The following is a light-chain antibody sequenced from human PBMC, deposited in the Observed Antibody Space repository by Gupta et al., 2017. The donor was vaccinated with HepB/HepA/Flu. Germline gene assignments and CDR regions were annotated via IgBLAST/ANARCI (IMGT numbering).Light chain of an antibody. CDR2: GAS. CDR1: QIVSSRY. Sequence: EIVLTQSPGTPSLAPGERATLSCRASQIVSSRYLAWYQQKPGQAPRLLIYGASSRATGIPDRFSGSGSGTDFTLTISRLEPEDFAVYYCLQYGGSPQTFGQGTKLEIK. CDR3: LQYGGSPQT. J-gene: IGKJ1*01. V-gene: IGKV3-20*01.